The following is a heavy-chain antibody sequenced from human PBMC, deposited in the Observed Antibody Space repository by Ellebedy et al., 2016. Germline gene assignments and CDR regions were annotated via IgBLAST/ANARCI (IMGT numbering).Heavy chain of an antibody. D-gene: IGHD1-26*01. CDR1: GYTFTSYD. J-gene: IGHJ5*02. CDR3: AREGPYSAQVLGDNWFNP. V-gene: IGHV1-2*02. Sequence: ASVKVSXXASGYTFTSYDINWVRQATGQGLEWMGWINPNSGGTNYAQKFQGRVTMTRDTSISTAYMELSRLRSDDTAVYYCAREGPYSAQVLGDNWFNPWGQGTLVTVSS. CDR2: INPNSGGT.